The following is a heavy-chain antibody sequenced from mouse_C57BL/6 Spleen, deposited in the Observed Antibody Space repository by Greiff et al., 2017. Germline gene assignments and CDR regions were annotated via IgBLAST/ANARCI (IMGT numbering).Heavy chain of an antibody. D-gene: IGHD2-13*01. CDR1: GFTFSSYG. V-gene: IGHV5-6*01. CDR2: ISSGGSYT. CDR3: ARGDYSSMDY. J-gene: IGHJ4*01. Sequence: EVMLVESGGDLVKPGGSLKLSCAASGFTFSSYGMSWVRQTPDKRLEWVATISSGGSYTYYPDSVKGRFTISRDNAKNTLYLQMSSLKSEDTAMYYCARGDYSSMDYWGQGTSVTVSS.